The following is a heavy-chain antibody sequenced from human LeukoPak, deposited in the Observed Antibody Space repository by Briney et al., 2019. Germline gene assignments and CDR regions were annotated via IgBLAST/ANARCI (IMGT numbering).Heavy chain of an antibody. CDR2: INPSGGST. Sequence: GASVKVSCKVSGDTLTELSTHWVRQAPGQGLEWMGIINPSGGSTSYTQKFQGRVTMTRDMSTSTVYMELSSLRSEDTAVYYCARAGDRAAAGDYWGQGTLVTVSS. CDR3: ARAGDRAAAGDY. J-gene: IGHJ4*02. V-gene: IGHV1-46*01. CDR1: GDTLTELS. D-gene: IGHD6-13*01.